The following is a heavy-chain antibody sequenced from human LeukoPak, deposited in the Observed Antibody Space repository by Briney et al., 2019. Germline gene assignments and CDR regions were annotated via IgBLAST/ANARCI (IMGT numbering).Heavy chain of an antibody. CDR1: GGSISSSSYY. V-gene: IGHV4-39*01. CDR2: IYYSGST. Sequence: PSETLSLTCTVSGGSISSSSYYWGWIRQPPGKGLEWIGSIYYSGSTYYNPSLKSRVTISVDTSKNQFSLKLSSVTAADTAVYYCARQKRFRYYFDYWGQGTLVTVSS. CDR3: ARQKRFRYYFDY. J-gene: IGHJ4*02.